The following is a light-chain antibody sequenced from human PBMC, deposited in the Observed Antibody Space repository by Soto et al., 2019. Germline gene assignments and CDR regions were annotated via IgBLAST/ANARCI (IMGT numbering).Light chain of an antibody. V-gene: IGLV1-47*01. CDR2: RNN. Sequence: QSVLTQPPSASGTPGQRVTISCSGSTANIGRNYVYWYQQLPGTSPKLLIYRNNERPSGVPDRFSGSKSGTSASLAISGLRSEDEADYYCAAWVDSLSAYVFGTGTKVTVL. CDR3: AAWVDSLSAYV. J-gene: IGLJ1*01. CDR1: TANIGRNY.